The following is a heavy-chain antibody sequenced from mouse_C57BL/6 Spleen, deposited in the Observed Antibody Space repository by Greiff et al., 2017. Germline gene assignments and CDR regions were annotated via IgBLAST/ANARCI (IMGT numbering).Heavy chain of an antibody. D-gene: IGHD2-1*01. Sequence: EVQVVESGGGLVKPGGSLKLSCAASGFTFSDYGMHWVRQAPEKGLEWVAYISSGSSTIYYADTVKGRFTISRDNAKNTLFLQMTSLRSEDTAMYYCARSVYYGNPYYFDYWGQGTTLTVSS. CDR2: ISSGSSTI. J-gene: IGHJ2*01. V-gene: IGHV5-17*01. CDR3: ARSVYYGNPYYFDY. CDR1: GFTFSDYG.